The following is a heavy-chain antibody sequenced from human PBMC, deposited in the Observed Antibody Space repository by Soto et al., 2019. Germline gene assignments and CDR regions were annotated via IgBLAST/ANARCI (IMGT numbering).Heavy chain of an antibody. D-gene: IGHD3-10*01. CDR3: ARLYYYGSGSYYSPHFFVY. Sequence: ESLKISRKGSGYSFTSNWIGWVRQMPGKGLEWVAIIYPGDSNNRYSPSFQGQVTISADKSISSAYLQWSSLKASDTGMYYCARLYYYGSGSYYSPHFFVYWGHGTRVTVSS. CDR2: IYPGDSNN. CDR1: GYSFTSNW. J-gene: IGHJ4*01. V-gene: IGHV5-51*01.